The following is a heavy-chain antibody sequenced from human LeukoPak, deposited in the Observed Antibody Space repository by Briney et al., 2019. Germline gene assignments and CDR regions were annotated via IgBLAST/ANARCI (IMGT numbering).Heavy chain of an antibody. CDR1: GGAIISYY. Sequence: SETLSLTCTVSGGAIISYYWTWIRQPPGKGLEWIGYIYYTGSTKYNPSLKSRVTISVDTSKNQFSLKLSSVTAADTAVYYCARDGRGYSYGVGFDPWGQGTLVTVSS. V-gene: IGHV4-59*01. CDR3: ARDGRGYSYGVGFDP. J-gene: IGHJ5*02. D-gene: IGHD5-18*01. CDR2: IYYTGST.